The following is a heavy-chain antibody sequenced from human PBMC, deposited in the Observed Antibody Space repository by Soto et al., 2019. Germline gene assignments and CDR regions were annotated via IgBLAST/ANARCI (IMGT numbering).Heavy chain of an antibody. D-gene: IGHD3-22*01. Sequence: SQTLSLTCAISGDSVSSNSAAWNWIRQSPSRGLEWLGRTYYRSKWYNDYAVSVKSRITINPDTSKNQFSLKLSSVTAADTAVYYCARGRSDSSGYYKRYYYGMDVWGQGTTVTVPS. CDR3: ARGRSDSSGYYKRYYYGMDV. CDR2: TYYRSKWYN. CDR1: GDSVSSNSAA. J-gene: IGHJ6*02. V-gene: IGHV6-1*01.